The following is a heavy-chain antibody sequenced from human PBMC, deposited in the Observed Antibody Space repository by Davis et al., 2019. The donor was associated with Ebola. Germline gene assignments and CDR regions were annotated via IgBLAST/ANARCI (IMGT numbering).Heavy chain of an antibody. D-gene: IGHD2-15*01. CDR3: ARAPTDVVVAFVVYGMDV. CDR1: GGSISSSSYY. J-gene: IGHJ6*04. V-gene: IGHV4-39*07. Sequence: MPSETLSLTCTVSGGSISSSSYYWGWVRQSPGKGLEWIGSIHYSGSTYYNPSLKSRVTISIDTSKNQFSLRLRSDDTAVYYCARAPTDVVVAFVVYGMDVWGKGTTVTVSS. CDR2: IHYSGST.